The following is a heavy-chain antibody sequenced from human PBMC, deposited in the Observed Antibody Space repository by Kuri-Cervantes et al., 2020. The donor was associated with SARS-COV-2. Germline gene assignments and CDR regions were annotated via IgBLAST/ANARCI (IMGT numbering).Heavy chain of an antibody. J-gene: IGHJ3*02. D-gene: IGHD6-19*01. Sequence: ASVKVSCKASGYTFTSYGIRWVRQAPGQGLEWRGWMNPNSGNTGYAQKFQGRVTMTRNTSISTAYMELSSLRSEDTAVYYCASLSRGSGWSGFAFDIWGQGTMVTVSS. CDR3: ASLSRGSGWSGFAFDI. V-gene: IGHV1-8*02. CDR2: MNPNSGNT. CDR1: GYTFTSYG.